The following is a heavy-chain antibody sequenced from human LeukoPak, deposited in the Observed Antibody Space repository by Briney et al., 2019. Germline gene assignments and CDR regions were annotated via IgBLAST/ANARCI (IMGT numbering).Heavy chain of an antibody. CDR2: INRSGST. CDR3: ARINTAMADAFDY. Sequence: SETLSLTCAVYGGSFSGYYWSWIRQPPGKGLEWIGEINRSGSTNYNPSLKSRVTISVDTSKNQFSLKLSSVTAADTAVYYCARINTAMADAFDYWGQGTLVTVSS. V-gene: IGHV4-34*01. D-gene: IGHD5-18*01. CDR1: GGSFSGYY. J-gene: IGHJ4*02.